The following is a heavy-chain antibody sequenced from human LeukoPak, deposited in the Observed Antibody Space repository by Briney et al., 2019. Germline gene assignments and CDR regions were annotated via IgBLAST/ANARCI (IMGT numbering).Heavy chain of an antibody. Sequence: PSETLSLTCTVSDDSISDYYRGWIRQPPGKGLEWIGYIYYSGSTNYNPSLKSRVTISVDTSKNQFSLKLNSVTAADTAVYYCAKYLAATGESHLDYWGQGTLVTVSS. D-gene: IGHD6-13*01. CDR3: AKYLAATGESHLDY. CDR2: IYYSGST. J-gene: IGHJ4*02. CDR1: DDSISDYY. V-gene: IGHV4-59*03.